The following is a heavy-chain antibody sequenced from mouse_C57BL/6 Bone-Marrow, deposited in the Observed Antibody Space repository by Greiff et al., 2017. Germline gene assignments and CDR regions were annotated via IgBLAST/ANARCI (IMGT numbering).Heavy chain of an antibody. J-gene: IGHJ2*01. Sequence: VQLQQSGAELARPGASVKMSCKASGYTFTSYTLHWVKQRPGQGLEWIGYINPSSGYTKYNQKFKDKATLTAYKSSSTAYMQLSSLTSEDSAVYYCARLALLKSYWGQGTTLTVSS. D-gene: IGHD1-3*01. CDR3: ARLALLKSY. V-gene: IGHV1-4*01. CDR1: GYTFTSYT. CDR2: INPSSGYT.